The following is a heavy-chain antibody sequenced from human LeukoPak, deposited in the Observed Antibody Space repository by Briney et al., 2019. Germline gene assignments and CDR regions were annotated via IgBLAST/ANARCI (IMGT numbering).Heavy chain of an antibody. Sequence: GGSLRLSCAASGFTFSAYGMHWVRQAPGKGLEWVAVISYDGSNKYYADSVKGRFTISRDNSKNTLYLQTNSLRAEDTAVYYCAKGHIVYYYYNMDVWGQGTTVTVSS. V-gene: IGHV3-30*18. J-gene: IGHJ6*02. CDR2: ISYDGSNK. D-gene: IGHD5-12*01. CDR1: GFTFSAYG. CDR3: AKGHIVYYYYNMDV.